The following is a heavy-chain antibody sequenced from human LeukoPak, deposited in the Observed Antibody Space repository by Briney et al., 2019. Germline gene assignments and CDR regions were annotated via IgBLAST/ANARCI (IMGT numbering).Heavy chain of an antibody. V-gene: IGHV3-23*01. J-gene: IGHJ6*02. CDR2: IGSGGNT. D-gene: IGHD3-10*01. CDR1: RFTFRSHV. Sequence: GGSLRLSCAASRFTFRSHVMSWVRQAPGKGLEWVSSIGSGGNTHYADSVKGRFTISRDNSKNTLYLQMNSLRAEDTAVYYCAKDFSSGYGSGTIYYYGMDVWGQGTTVTVSS. CDR3: AKDFSSGYGSGTIYYYGMDV.